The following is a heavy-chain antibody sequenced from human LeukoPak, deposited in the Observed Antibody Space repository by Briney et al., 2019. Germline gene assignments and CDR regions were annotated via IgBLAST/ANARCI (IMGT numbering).Heavy chain of an antibody. CDR1: GFTFTSSA. J-gene: IGHJ6*02. Sequence: SVKVSCKASGFTFTSSAVQWVRQARGQRLEWIGWIVVGSGNTNYAQKFQERVTITRVMSTSTAYMELSSLRSEDTAVYYCAAERTSRPYYYYGMDVWGQGTTVAVSS. CDR3: AAERTSRPYYYYGMDV. V-gene: IGHV1-58*01. CDR2: IVVGSGNT. D-gene: IGHD2-2*01.